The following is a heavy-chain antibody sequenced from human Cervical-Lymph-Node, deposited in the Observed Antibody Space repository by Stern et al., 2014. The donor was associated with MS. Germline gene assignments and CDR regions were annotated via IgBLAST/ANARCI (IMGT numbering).Heavy chain of an antibody. CDR3: ARVYRRGQLVQYFDY. Sequence: QLQLQESGPGLVKPSGTLSLTCAVSGGSISSSNWWSWVRQPPGKGLEWIGEIYHSGSTNYNPSLKSRVTLSVDKSKNQFSLKLSSVTAADTAVYYYARVYRRGQLVQYFDYWGQGTLVTVSS. J-gene: IGHJ4*02. CDR2: IYHSGST. V-gene: IGHV4-4*02. D-gene: IGHD6-6*01. CDR1: GGSISSSNW.